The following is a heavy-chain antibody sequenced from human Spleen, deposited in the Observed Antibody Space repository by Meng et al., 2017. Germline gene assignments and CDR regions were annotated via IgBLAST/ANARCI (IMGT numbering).Heavy chain of an antibody. J-gene: IGHJ2*01. CDR1: GGSFSGYY. CDR2: SYSSGNT. Sequence: QVQLQQWGAGLLKPSETLSLTGAVYGGSFSGYYWSWIRQPPGKGLEWIGYSYSSGNTNYNPSLKSRVTISVEKSKNQFSLSVTSVNGADTAVYYCARYAIVAGVFDLWGRGTLVTVSS. D-gene: IGHD5-12*01. V-gene: IGHV4-34*01. CDR3: ARYAIVAGVFDL.